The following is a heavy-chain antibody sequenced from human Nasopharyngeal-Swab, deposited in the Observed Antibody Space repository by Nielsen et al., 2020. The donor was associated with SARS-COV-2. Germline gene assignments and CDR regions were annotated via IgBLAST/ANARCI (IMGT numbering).Heavy chain of an antibody. Sequence: WIRQPPGKGLEWIGEVHRSGTTDCNPTLKSRVTISVDKSKNNFSLKLNPVTAADTALYYCARGGDWRFDPWGQGTLVTVSS. CDR3: ARGGDWRFDP. D-gene: IGHD2-21*02. CDR2: VHRSGTT. V-gene: IGHV4-4*02. J-gene: IGHJ5*02.